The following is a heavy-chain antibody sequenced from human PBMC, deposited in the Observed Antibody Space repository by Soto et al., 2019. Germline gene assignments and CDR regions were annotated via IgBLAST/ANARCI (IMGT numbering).Heavy chain of an antibody. CDR2: IYYSGST. D-gene: IGHD2-21*02. CDR1: GGSISSGGYY. V-gene: IGHV4-31*03. Sequence: SETLSLTCTVSGGSISSGGYYWSWIRQHPGKGLEWIGYIYYSGSTYYNPSLKSRVTISVDTSKNQFSLKLSSVTAADTAVYYCARGRPAIVVVTGPRDAFDIWGQGTMVTV. CDR3: ARGRPAIVVVTGPRDAFDI. J-gene: IGHJ3*02.